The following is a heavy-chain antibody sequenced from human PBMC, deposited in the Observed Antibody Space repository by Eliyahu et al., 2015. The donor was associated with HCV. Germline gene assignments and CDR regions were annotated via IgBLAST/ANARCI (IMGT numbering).Heavy chain of an antibody. CDR3: ARDDSLDY. D-gene: IGHD2-15*01. CDR2: IGPAGDT. Sequence: EVQLVESXGGLVQPGGXLRLSCAASGFPXXSYDXHWVRQATGKGXEWVSAIGPAGDTYYPGSVKGRFTISRENAKNSLYLQINNLRVGDTAVYYCARDDSLDYWGQGTLVTVSS. CDR1: GFPXXSYD. V-gene: IGHV3-13*04. J-gene: IGHJ4*02.